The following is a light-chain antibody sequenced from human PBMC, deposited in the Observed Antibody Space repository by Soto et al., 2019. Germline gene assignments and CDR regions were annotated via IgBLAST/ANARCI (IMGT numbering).Light chain of an antibody. CDR1: QSISTW. V-gene: IGKV1-5*03. Sequence: DIQMTQSPSTLSASVGDRLTITCRASQSISTWLAWYQQKPGKAPKLLIYKASSLKSGVPPRFSGSGSGTEFTLTINNLQPHDFASYYCQHYNSYPFTFGQGTNLEIK. CDR2: KAS. J-gene: IGKJ2*01. CDR3: QHYNSYPFT.